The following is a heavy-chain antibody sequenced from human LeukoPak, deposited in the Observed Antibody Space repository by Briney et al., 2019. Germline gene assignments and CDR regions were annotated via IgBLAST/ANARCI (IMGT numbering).Heavy chain of an antibody. CDR2: MSGSGDHI. Sequence: GGSLRLSCAASGFTFENYRMHWVRQAPGKGLEWVSGMSGSGDHIYYADSVKGRFTISRDNSRDTLYLQMNRLRAEDTAIYYCAKVPGDHIGSGRSGYWGQGTPVTVSS. V-gene: IGHV3-23*01. J-gene: IGHJ4*02. CDR3: AKVPGDHIGSGRSGY. CDR1: GFTFENYR. D-gene: IGHD3-10*01.